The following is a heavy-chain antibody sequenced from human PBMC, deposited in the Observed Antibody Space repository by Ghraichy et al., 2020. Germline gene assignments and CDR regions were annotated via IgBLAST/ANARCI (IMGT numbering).Heavy chain of an antibody. Sequence: LSLTCAASGFTFSSYAMSWVRQAPGKGLEWVSAISGSGGSTYYADSVKGRFTISRDNSKNTLYLQMNSLRAEDTAVYYCAKGDGYNYSYDYWGQGTLVTVSS. CDR3: AKGDGYNYSYDY. CDR2: ISGSGGST. D-gene: IGHD5-24*01. V-gene: IGHV3-23*01. CDR1: GFTFSSYA. J-gene: IGHJ4*02.